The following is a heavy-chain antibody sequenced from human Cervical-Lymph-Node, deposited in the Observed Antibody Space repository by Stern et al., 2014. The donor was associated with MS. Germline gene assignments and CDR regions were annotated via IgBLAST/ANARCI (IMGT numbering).Heavy chain of an antibody. V-gene: IGHV3-53*01. J-gene: IGHJ4*02. CDR3: ARDTSSPERSDW. CDR2: RTNVGST. D-gene: IGHD1-1*01. Sequence: MQLVESGGGVIQPGGSLRLSCTASGFTVSRDYMTWVRQAPGKGLAWVSLRTNVGSTCYTDSVKGRFTISRDDSKNTVYLHMTSLRAEDTAMYYCARDTSSPERSDWWGQGTLVTVSS. CDR1: GFTVSRDY.